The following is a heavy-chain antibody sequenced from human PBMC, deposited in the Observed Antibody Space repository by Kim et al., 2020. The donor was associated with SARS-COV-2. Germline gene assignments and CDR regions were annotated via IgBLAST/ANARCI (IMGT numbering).Heavy chain of an antibody. CDR3: ATTTGTHNWSAFDI. Sequence: SETLSLTCTVSGGSISSYYWSWIRQPPGKGLEWIGYIYYSGSTNYNPSLKSRVTISVDTSKNQFSLKLSSVTAADTAVYYCATTTGTHNWSAFDIWGQGTMVTVSS. CDR2: IYYSGST. D-gene: IGHD1-1*01. J-gene: IGHJ3*02. V-gene: IGHV4-59*08. CDR1: GGSISSYY.